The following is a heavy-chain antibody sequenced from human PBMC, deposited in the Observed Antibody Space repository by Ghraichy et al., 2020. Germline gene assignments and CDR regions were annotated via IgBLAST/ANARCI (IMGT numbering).Heavy chain of an antibody. CDR2: IYTSGST. V-gene: IGHV4-4*09. CDR1: GGSISSYY. D-gene: IGHD1-14*01. J-gene: IGHJ4*02. CDR3: ARHGRKTDPRGRQGEKGYYFDY. Sequence: SETLSLTCTVSGGSISSYYWSWIRQPPGKGLEWIGYIYTSGSTNYNPSLKSRVTISVDTSKNQFSLKLSSVTAADTAVYYCARHGRKTDPRGRQGEKGYYFDYWGQGTLVTVSS.